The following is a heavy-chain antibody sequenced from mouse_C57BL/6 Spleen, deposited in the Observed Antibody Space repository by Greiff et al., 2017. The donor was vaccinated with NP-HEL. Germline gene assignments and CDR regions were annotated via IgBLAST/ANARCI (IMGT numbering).Heavy chain of an antibody. CDR3: ARRYYGLYYAMDY. D-gene: IGHD1-1*01. J-gene: IGHJ4*01. V-gene: IGHV1-76*01. CDR1: GYTFTDYY. Sequence: VQLQESGAELVRPGASVKLSCKASGYTFTDYYINWVKQRPGQGLEWIARIYPGSGNTYSNEKFKGKATLTAEQSSSTAYMQLSSLTSEDSAVYFCARRYYGLYYAMDYWGQGTSVTVSS. CDR2: IYPGSGNT.